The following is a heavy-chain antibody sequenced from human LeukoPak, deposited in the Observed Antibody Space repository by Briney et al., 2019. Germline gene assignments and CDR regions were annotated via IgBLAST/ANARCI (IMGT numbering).Heavy chain of an antibody. CDR2: MNPNSGNT. CDR3: ARGFSRDYYYYYYMDV. V-gene: IGHV1-8*03. J-gene: IGHJ6*03. D-gene: IGHD4/OR15-4a*01. CDR1: GYTFTSYD. Sequence: GASVKVSCKASGYTFTSYDINWVRQATGQGLEWMGWMNPNSGNTGYAQKFQGRVTITRNTSISTAYMELSSLRSEDTAVYYCARGFSRDYYYYYYMDVWGKGTTVTVSS.